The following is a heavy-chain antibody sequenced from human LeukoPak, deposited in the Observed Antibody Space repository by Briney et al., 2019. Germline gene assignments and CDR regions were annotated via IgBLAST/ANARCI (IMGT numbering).Heavy chain of an antibody. V-gene: IGHV1-69-2*01. Sequence: ASVKVSCKASGYTFTDSYMHWVQQAPGKGLEWMGRVDPENGEIVYAEKFQGRVTITADTSTDTAYMELGGLRSEDTAVYYCATSKYSGNHPLDYWGQGNLVTVSS. D-gene: IGHD1-26*01. CDR3: ATSKYSGNHPLDY. CDR1: GYTFTDSY. J-gene: IGHJ4*02. CDR2: VDPENGEI.